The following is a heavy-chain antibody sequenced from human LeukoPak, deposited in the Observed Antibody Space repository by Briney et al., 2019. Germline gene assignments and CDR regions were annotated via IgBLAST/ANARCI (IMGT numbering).Heavy chain of an antibody. Sequence: SQTLSLTCTVSGGSISSGGYSWSWIRQHPGKGLEWIGYIYYSGSTYYNPSLKSRVTISVDTSKNQFSLKLSSVTAAHTAVYYCARGFGIQLWLPTFDYWGQGTLVTVSS. D-gene: IGHD5-18*01. CDR2: IYYSGST. CDR1: GGSISSGGYS. CDR3: ARGFGIQLWLPTFDY. J-gene: IGHJ4*02. V-gene: IGHV4-31*03.